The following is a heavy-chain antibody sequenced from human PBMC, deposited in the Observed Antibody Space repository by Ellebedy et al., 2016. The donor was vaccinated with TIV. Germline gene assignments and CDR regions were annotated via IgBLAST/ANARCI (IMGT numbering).Heavy chain of an antibody. CDR3: ARETYNDVDLKLWGIFDI. D-gene: IGHD3-10*01. J-gene: IGHJ3*02. CDR1: ELTVTSNF. CDR2: IAIDSTT. Sequence: GGSLRLSCAASELTVTSNFMSWVRQAPGKGLAWVSTIAIDSTTYYADSVKGRFTISRDKSKNTLDIQMNSLRAEDTAVYYCARETYNDVDLKLWGIFDIWGQGTMVTVSS. V-gene: IGHV3-66*01.